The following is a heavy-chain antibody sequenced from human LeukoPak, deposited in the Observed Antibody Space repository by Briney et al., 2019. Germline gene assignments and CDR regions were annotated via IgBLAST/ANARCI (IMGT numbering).Heavy chain of an antibody. CDR2: VLHSGNT. J-gene: IGHJ4*02. CDR1: GGSISNDNW. CDR3: ATYYDTGGYKFNY. Sequence: PSETLSLTCAVSGGSISNDNWWSRVRQPPGEGLEWIGEVLHSGNTNYNPSLRSRITISVDKSKNQFSLELNSVTAADTAVYYCATYYDTGGYKFNYWGQGTLVTVSS. V-gene: IGHV4-4*02. D-gene: IGHD3-22*01.